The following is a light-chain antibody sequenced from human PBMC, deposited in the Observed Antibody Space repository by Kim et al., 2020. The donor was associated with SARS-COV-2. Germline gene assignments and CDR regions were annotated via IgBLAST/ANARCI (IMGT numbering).Light chain of an antibody. CDR2: DVT. V-gene: IGLV2-8*01. CDR3: SAYALSDNYV. J-gene: IGLJ1*01. Sequence: QSITISCTGTIRDIGAYNYDSWYQQHPGKAPKLIINDVTKRPSGVPDRFSGSKSGNTASLTVFGLQAEDEADYYCSAYALSDNYVFGTGTKVTVL. CDR1: IRDIGAYNY.